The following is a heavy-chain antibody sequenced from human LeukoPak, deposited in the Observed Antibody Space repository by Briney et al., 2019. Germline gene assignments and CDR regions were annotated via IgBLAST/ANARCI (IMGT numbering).Heavy chain of an antibody. J-gene: IGHJ4*02. CDR2: IYFSGTT. D-gene: IGHD2-15*01. V-gene: IGHV4-59*01. CDR3: ARLVGSSWVDY. Sequence: SETLSLTCIVSGGSISSYYWSWIRQPPGKGLEWIGYIYFSGTTTYNSSLKSRVSISVDTSKKQFSLKLSSVTAADTAVYYCARLVGSSWVDYWGQGTLVTVSS. CDR1: GGSISSYY.